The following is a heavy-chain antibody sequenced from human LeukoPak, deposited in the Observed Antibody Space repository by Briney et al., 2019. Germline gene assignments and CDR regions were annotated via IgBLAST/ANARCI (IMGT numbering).Heavy chain of an antibody. V-gene: IGHV1-2*02. Sequence: ASVKVSCKASGYTFTDYYIHWVRQAPGQGLEWMGWIKPNSGGTNYAQKFQDRVTMTGDTSVSTAYMELSRLRADDTAVYYCARMYYYGQNDYWGQGTLVTVSS. CDR2: IKPNSGGT. J-gene: IGHJ4*02. D-gene: IGHD3-10*01. CDR1: GYTFTDYY. CDR3: ARMYYYGQNDY.